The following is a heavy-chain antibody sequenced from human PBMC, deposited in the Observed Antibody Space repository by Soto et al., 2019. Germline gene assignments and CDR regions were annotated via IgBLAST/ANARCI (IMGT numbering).Heavy chain of an antibody. D-gene: IGHD4-17*01. V-gene: IGHV4-59*01. Sequence: PSETLPLTVTVSGGPISSYYWSWIRQPPGKGLEWISYIYYSGSTDYNPSLKSRVTISVDTSKNQFSLKLSSVTAADTAVYYCERAPGDYEDYWGQGTPVPVSS. J-gene: IGHJ4*02. CDR1: GGPISSYY. CDR2: IYYSGST. CDR3: ERAPGDYEDY.